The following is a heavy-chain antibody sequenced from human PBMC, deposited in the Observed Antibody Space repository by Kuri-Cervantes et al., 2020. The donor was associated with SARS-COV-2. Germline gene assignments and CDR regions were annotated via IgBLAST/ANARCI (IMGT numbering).Heavy chain of an antibody. CDR2: IRSKAYGGTT. V-gene: IGHV3-49*04. Sequence: GGSLRLSCTASGFTFGDYAMSWVRQAPGKGLEWVGFIRSKAYGGTTEYAASVKGRFTISRDDSKSIAYLQMNSLKPEDTAVYYCTRLDFWSGYYFDYWGQGTLVTVSS. CDR3: TRLDFWSGYYFDY. CDR1: GFTFGDYA. J-gene: IGHJ4*02. D-gene: IGHD3-3*01.